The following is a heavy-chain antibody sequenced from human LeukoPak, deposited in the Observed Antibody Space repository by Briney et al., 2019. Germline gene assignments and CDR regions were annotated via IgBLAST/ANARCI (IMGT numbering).Heavy chain of an antibody. CDR3: VRDGGVSGYDLLDY. V-gene: IGHV3-7*01. CDR1: GFTFSHYW. J-gene: IGHJ4*02. D-gene: IGHD5-12*01. Sequence: GGSLRLSCAASGFTFSHYWMTWVRQAPGKGLEWVAQINPDGSEEYYMDSVKARFTISRDKAKNSVFLQMNSLRAKDTAVYYCVRDGGVSGYDLLDYWGQGTLVTVSS. CDR2: INPDGSEE.